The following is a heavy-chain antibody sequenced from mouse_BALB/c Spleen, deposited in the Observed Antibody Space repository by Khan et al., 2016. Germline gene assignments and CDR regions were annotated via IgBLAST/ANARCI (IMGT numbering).Heavy chain of an antibody. Sequence: EVELVESGGGLVQPGGSRKLSCAASGFNFSSFGMHWVRQAPEKGLEWVAYISSGSNTIYYADTVKGRFTISRDNPKETLFLQMPSLRSEATAMYVCARRIVTREYYGRDYWGQGTSVTVSS. V-gene: IGHV5-17*02. D-gene: IGHD2-5*01. CDR1: GFNFSSFG. J-gene: IGHJ4*01. CDR2: ISSGSNTI. CDR3: ARRIVTREYYGRDY.